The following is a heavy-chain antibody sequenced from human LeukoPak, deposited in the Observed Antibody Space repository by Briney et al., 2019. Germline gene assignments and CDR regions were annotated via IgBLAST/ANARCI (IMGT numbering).Heavy chain of an antibody. CDR2: FDPEDGET. Sequence: RASVKVSCKASGGTFSSYAISWVRQAPGQGLEWMGGFDPEDGETIYAQKFQGRVTMTEDTSTDTAYMELGSLRSEDTAVYYCATQRGYYDSSGYRDYWGQGTLVTVSS. CDR1: GGTFSSYA. D-gene: IGHD3-22*01. CDR3: ATQRGYYDSSGYRDY. J-gene: IGHJ4*02. V-gene: IGHV1-24*01.